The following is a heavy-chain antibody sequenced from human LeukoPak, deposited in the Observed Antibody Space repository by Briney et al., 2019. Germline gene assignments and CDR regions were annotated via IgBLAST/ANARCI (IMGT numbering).Heavy chain of an antibody. V-gene: IGHV4-4*07. J-gene: IGHJ6*03. Sequence: PSETLSLTCTVSGGSISSYYWSWIRQPAGKGLEWIGRIYTSGSTNYNPSLKSRVTMSVDTSKNQFSLKLSSVTAADTAVYYCARVSFGGYDLDYYYYMDVWGKGTTVTVSS. CDR1: GGSISSYY. CDR2: IYTSGST. D-gene: IGHD5-12*01. CDR3: ARVSFGGYDLDYYYYMDV.